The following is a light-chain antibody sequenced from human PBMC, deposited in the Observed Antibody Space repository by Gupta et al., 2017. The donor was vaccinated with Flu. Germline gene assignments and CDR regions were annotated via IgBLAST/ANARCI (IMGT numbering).Light chain of an antibody. CDR3: CSYASSYTLV. CDR1: SSVVGGYNS. J-gene: IGLJ3*02. CDR2: DVS. V-gene: IGLV2-11*01. Sequence: QSSLTQPRPVPGSPGQSVSISCTGTSSVVGGYNSVSWYQQHPGTPPILMFYDVSRRPSVLPGRFAGSKSGNTAFLTISVLQAEDEAYYCCCSYASSYTLVFGGGTKLTVL.